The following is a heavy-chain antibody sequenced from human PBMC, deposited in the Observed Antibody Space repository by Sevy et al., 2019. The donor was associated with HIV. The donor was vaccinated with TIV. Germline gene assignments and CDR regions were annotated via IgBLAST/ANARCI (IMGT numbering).Heavy chain of an antibody. Sequence: GGSLRLSCAASGFTFSSYGMHWVRQAPGKGLEWVSSISSSSSYIYYADSVKGRFTISRDNAKNSLYLQMNSLRAEDTAVYYCAREPNYDFWSGYYPYYYYGMDVWGQGTTVTVSS. D-gene: IGHD3-3*01. V-gene: IGHV3-21*01. J-gene: IGHJ6*02. CDR2: ISSSSSYI. CDR3: AREPNYDFWSGYYPYYYYGMDV. CDR1: GFTFSSYG.